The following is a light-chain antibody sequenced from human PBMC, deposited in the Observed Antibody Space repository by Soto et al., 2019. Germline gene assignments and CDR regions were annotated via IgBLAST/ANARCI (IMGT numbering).Light chain of an antibody. Sequence: QSVLTQPPSASGTPGQRVTISCSGSSSNIGSNTVSWYQQLPQRAPKLLIFSNNQRPSGVPDRFSGSKSGTSDSLAISGLQYEDEADYYCATWADGINSYVFGRGTTVTVL. V-gene: IGLV1-44*01. CDR2: SNN. J-gene: IGLJ1*01. CDR3: ATWADGINSYV. CDR1: SSNIGSNT.